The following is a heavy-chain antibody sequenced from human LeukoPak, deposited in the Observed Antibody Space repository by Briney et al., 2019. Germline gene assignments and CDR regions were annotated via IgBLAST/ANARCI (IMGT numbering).Heavy chain of an antibody. CDR3: ARGQKSYYDILTGRYYFDY. Sequence: SETLSLTCTVSGGSISSYYWSWIRQPPGKGLEWIGYIYYSGSTNYNPSLKSRVTISVDTSKNQFSLKLSSVTAADTAVYYCARGQKSYYDILTGRYYFDYWGQGTLVTVSS. J-gene: IGHJ4*02. CDR1: GGSISSYY. V-gene: IGHV4-59*01. D-gene: IGHD3-9*01. CDR2: IYYSGST.